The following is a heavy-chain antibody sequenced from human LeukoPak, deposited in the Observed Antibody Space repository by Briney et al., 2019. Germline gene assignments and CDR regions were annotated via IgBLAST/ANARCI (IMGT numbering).Heavy chain of an antibody. Sequence: GRSLRLSCAASGFTFSSYAMHWVRQAPGKGLEWVAVISYDGSNKYYADSVKGRFTISRDNAKNSLYLQMNSLRDEDTAVYYCAREGATGSYSDCWGQGTLVTVSS. CDR3: AREGATGSYSDC. CDR1: GFTFSSYA. CDR2: ISYDGSNK. V-gene: IGHV3-30-3*01. J-gene: IGHJ4*02. D-gene: IGHD4/OR15-4a*01.